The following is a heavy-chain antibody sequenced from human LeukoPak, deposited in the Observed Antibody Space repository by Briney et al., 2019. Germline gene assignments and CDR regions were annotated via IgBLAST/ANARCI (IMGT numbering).Heavy chain of an antibody. J-gene: IGHJ4*02. D-gene: IGHD3-10*01. Sequence: SETLSLTCTVSGYSVSSGYYWGWIRQPPGKGLEWIGSIYHSGSTYYNPSLKSRVTISVDTSKNQFSLKLNSVTAADTAVYYCAKEGMIRGVIDYWGQGALVTVSS. CDR2: IYHSGST. V-gene: IGHV4-38-2*02. CDR3: AKEGMIRGVIDY. CDR1: GYSVSSGYY.